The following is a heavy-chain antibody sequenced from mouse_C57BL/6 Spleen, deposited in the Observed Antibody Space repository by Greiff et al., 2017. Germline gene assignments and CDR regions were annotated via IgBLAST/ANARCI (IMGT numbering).Heavy chain of an antibody. CDR3: ASYEYSEGDFDY. J-gene: IGHJ2*01. CDR2: INPSTGGT. D-gene: IGHD3-3*01. Sequence: EVKLVESGPELVKPGASVKISCKASGYSFTGYYMNWVKQSPEKSLEWIGEINPSTGGTTYNQKFKAKATLTVDKSSSTAYMQLKSLTSEDSAVYYCASYEYSEGDFDYWGQGTTLTVSS. CDR1: GYSFTGYY. V-gene: IGHV1-42*01.